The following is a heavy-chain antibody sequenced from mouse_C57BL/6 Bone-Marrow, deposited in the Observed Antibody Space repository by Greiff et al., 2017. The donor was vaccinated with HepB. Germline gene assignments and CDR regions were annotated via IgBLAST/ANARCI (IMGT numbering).Heavy chain of an antibody. CDR2: ISDGGSYT. V-gene: IGHV5-4*01. Sequence: EVKLVESGGGLVKPGGSLKLSCAASGFTLSSYAMSWVRQTPEKRLEWVATISDGGSYTYYPDNVKGRFTISRDNAKNNLYLQMSHLKSEDTAMYYCARDRNYYGSRGFAYWGQGTLVTVSA. CDR1: GFTLSSYA. J-gene: IGHJ3*01. D-gene: IGHD1-1*01. CDR3: ARDRNYYGSRGFAY.